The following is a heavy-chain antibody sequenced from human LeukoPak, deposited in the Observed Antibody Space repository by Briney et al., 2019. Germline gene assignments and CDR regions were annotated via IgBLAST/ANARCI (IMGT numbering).Heavy chain of an antibody. V-gene: IGHV6-1*01. D-gene: IGHD3-22*01. J-gene: IGHJ3*02. CDR1: GDSVSSNSAA. Sequence: SQTLSLTCAISGDSVSSNSAAWNWIRQSPSRGLEWLGRTYYRSKWYNDYAVSVKSRITINPDTSKNQFSLRLNSVTPEDTAVYYCASFADSSGYNAFDIWGQGTMVTVSS. CDR2: TYYRSKWYN. CDR3: ASFADSSGYNAFDI.